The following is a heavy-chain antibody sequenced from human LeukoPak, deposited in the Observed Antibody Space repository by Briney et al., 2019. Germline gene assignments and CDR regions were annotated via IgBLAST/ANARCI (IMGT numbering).Heavy chain of an antibody. CDR3: ARDSIKGDIAVAVDYGIDV. Sequence: ASAKVSCKASGYTFTDYAMHWVRQAPGQRLEWMGWINAGNGNTKYSQKFQGRVTITRDTSASTAYMELSSLRSEDTAVYYCARDSIKGDIAVAVDYGIDVWGQGTTVTVSS. CDR2: INAGNGNT. J-gene: IGHJ6*02. CDR1: GYTFTDYA. V-gene: IGHV1-3*01. D-gene: IGHD6-19*01.